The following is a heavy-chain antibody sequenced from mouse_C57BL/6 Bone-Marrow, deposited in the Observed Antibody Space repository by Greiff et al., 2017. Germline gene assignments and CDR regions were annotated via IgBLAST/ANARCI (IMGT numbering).Heavy chain of an antibody. V-gene: IGHV1-54*01. CDR2: INPGSGGT. CDR1: GYAFTNYL. J-gene: IGHJ2*01. Sequence: VQLQQSGAELVRPGTSVKVSCKASGYAFTNYLIEWVKQRPGQGLEWIGVINPGSGGTNYNEKFKGKATLTADKSSSTAYMQLSSLTSEDSAVVFCAIQGNYYGSSYVLDYFDYWGQGTTLTVSS. CDR3: AIQGNYYGSSYVLDYFDY. D-gene: IGHD1-1*01.